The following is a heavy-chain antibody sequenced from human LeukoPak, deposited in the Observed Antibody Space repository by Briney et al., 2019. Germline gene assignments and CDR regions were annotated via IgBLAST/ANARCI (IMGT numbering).Heavy chain of an antibody. CDR3: ARGYSNLEDAFDI. V-gene: IGHV1-69*05. Sequence: ASVKVSCKASGGTFSSYAISWVRQAPGQGLEWMGGIIPIFGTANYAQKFQGRVTITTDESTSTAYMELSSLRSEDTAVYYCARGYSNLEDAFDIWGQGTMVTVFS. CDR1: GGTFSSYA. J-gene: IGHJ3*02. CDR2: IIPIFGTA. D-gene: IGHD4-11*01.